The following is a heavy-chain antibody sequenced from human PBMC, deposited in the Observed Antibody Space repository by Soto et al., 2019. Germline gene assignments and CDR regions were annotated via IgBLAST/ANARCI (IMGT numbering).Heavy chain of an antibody. CDR2: IFYRGNT. Sequence: QVQLQESGPGLVTPSQSLSLTCTVSGGSISSGAYYWRWIRQHPGRGLEWIGHIFYRGNTDYNPSIESRVAISLDTPRNQFSLKLRSVSAADTAVYYCAASPNADFFDYWGQGALVTVSA. V-gene: IGHV4-31*03. CDR3: AASPNADFFDY. J-gene: IGHJ4*02. CDR1: GGSISSGAYY.